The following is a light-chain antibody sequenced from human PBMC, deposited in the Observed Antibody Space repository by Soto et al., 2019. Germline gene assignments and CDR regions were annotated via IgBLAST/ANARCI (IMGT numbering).Light chain of an antibody. CDR3: SSYTSRSTLE. CDR2: DVN. J-gene: IGLJ2*01. V-gene: IGLV2-14*03. CDR1: SSDVGGYNY. Sequence: QSALTQPASVSGSPGQSITISCTGTSSDVGGYNYVSWYQQHPGKAPKLIIYDVNNRPSGVSNRFSGSKSGNTASLTISGLQAEDEADYYCSSYCSSYTSRSTLEFGGGTKVTVL.